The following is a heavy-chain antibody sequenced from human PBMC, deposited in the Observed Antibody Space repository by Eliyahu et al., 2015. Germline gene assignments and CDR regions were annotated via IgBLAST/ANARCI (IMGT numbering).Heavy chain of an antibody. V-gene: IGHV4-59*01. Sequence: RVKPSETLSLTCTVSGGSISSYYWSWIRQPPGKGLEWIGYIYYSGSTNYNPSLKSRVTISVDTSKNQFSLKLSSVTAADTAVYYCARGIVDAQGYCSSTSCYDWYFDLWGRGTLVTVSS. CDR3: ARGIVDAQGYCSSTSCYDWYFDL. J-gene: IGHJ2*01. CDR2: IYYSGST. D-gene: IGHD2-2*01. CDR1: GGSISSYY.